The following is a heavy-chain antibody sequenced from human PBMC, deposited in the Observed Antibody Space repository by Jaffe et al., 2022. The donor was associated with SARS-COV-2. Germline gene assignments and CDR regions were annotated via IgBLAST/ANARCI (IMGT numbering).Heavy chain of an antibody. V-gene: IGHV6-1*02. J-gene: IGHJ4*02. CDR1: GDSVSSNGAA. D-gene: IGHD5-12*01. CDR3: ARGNSGLRALDY. Sequence: QVQLQQSGPGLLKPSQTLSLTCAISGDSVSSNGAAWNWIRQSPSRGLEWLGRTYYRSKWHSDYAVSLRGRFTMNPDTSKNQISLQLTSVTPDDTAVYYCARGNSGLRALDYWGQGTLVTVSS. CDR2: TYYRSKWHS.